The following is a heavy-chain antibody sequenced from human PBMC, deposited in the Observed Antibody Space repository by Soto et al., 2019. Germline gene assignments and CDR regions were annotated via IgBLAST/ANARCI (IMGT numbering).Heavy chain of an antibody. CDR1: GLSFSNYN. CDR3: ARDFGHGYYLDY. J-gene: IGHJ4*02. D-gene: IGHD3-3*01. V-gene: IGHV3-48*02. CDR2: ITDSSDTV. Sequence: WGSLRLSCVASGLSFSNYNMNCVRKAPGKGLEWVSYITDSSDTVHYADSVRGRFTISRDNAESSLYLQMNSLRDEDTAVYFCARDFGHGYYLDYWGRGTLVTVSS.